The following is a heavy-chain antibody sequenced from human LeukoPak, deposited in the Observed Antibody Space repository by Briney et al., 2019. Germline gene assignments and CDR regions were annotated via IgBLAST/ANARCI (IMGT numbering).Heavy chain of an antibody. Sequence: SETLSLTCAVYGGSFSGYYWSWIRQPPGKGLEWIGETNHSGSTNTNPSLKSRVTKSVDTSKNQFSLKLSSVTAADTAVYYCARMGAIAGASANPDHWGQGTLVTVSP. J-gene: IGHJ4*02. D-gene: IGHD4/OR15-4a*01. V-gene: IGHV4-34*01. CDR2: TNHSGST. CDR3: ARMGAIAGASANPDH. CDR1: GGSFSGYY.